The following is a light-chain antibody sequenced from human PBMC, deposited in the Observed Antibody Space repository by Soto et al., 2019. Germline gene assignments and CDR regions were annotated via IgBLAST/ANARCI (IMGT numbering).Light chain of an antibody. V-gene: IGKV3-20*01. CDR3: QQDGTPRLT. J-gene: IGKJ4*01. CDR2: GAS. CDR1: QSVSSDF. Sequence: EIVLTQSPGTLSLSPGDRATLSCRASQSVSSDFFSWYQQKPGQAPRLLIYGASSRATGIPDRFSGSGSGTDFTLPISRLEPEEFAVYYCQQDGTPRLTFGGGTKVEIK.